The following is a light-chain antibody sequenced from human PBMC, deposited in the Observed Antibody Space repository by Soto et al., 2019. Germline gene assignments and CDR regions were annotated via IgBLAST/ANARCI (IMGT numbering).Light chain of an antibody. CDR2: GAS. CDR3: QQHGSSPWT. CDR1: QSVSSSY. V-gene: IGKV3-20*01. J-gene: IGKJ1*01. Sequence: EIVLTQSPGTLSLSPGERATLSCRASQSVSSSYLAWYQQKPGQAPRLLIYGASSRATGIPDRFSGSGSGTDFTLTISRLEPEDFAVYYCQQHGSSPWTFGQGTQVEIK.